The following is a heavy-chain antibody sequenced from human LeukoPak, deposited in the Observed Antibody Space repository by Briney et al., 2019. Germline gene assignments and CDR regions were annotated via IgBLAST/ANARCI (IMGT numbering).Heavy chain of an antibody. CDR1: GYTFTSYD. Sequence: ASVKVSCKASGYTFTSYDINWVRQATGQGLEWMGWMNPNSGNTGYAQKFQGRVTMTRNNSISTAYMELSSLRSEDTAVYYCARDREHIPMIAVPPRTHPFAPWGQGTLVTVSS. CDR3: ARDREHIPMIAVPPRTHPFAP. D-gene: IGHD3-22*01. V-gene: IGHV1-8*01. J-gene: IGHJ5*02. CDR2: MNPNSGNT.